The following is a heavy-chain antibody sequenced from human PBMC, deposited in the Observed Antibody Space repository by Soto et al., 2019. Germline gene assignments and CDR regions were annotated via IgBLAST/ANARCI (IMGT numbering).Heavy chain of an antibody. V-gene: IGHV1-3*01. CDR1: GYTFTSYA. CDR3: ARAPGNYYYYAMDV. J-gene: IGHJ6*01. CDR2: INGANGNT. Sequence: ASVKVSCKASGYTFTSYAMHWVRQAPGQRLEWMGSINGANGNTKYSQKFQGRVTITRDTSASTAYMELSSLRSEDTDVYYCARAPGNYYYYAMDVCGQGTTVTVSS. D-gene: IGHD1-26*01.